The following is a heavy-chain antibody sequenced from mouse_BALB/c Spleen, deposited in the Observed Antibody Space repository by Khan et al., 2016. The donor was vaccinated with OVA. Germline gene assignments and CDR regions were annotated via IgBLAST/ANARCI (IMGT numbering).Heavy chain of an antibody. Sequence: VQLQQSGPVLVKPGASVKMSCRASGYTFTNYVLHWVKQKPGQGLEWIGYITPYNDDTKYNEKFNGKATLTSDKSSSTVYMALSSLTSEDSAVYYCARGGRYDEEYYFDYWGQGTALTVSS. CDR3: ARGGRYDEEYYFDY. J-gene: IGHJ2*01. CDR2: ITPYNDDT. D-gene: IGHD2-14*01. CDR1: GYTFTNYV. V-gene: IGHV1S136*01.